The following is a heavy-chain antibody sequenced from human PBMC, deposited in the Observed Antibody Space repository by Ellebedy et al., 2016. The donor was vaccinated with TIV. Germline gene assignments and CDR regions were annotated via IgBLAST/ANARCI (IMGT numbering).Heavy chain of an antibody. J-gene: IGHJ4*02. D-gene: IGHD2-2*03. CDR1: GFSLSTSGMC. V-gene: IGHV2-70*11. CDR2: IAWDDYK. Sequence: SGPTLVKPPQTLTLTCTFSGFSLSTSGMCVNWIRQPPGKALEWLARIAWDDYKHYNTSLKTRLTISKDTSKNQVVLTMTNMDPLDTATYYCARMFGMDNWNYVDYWGQGTLVTVSS. CDR3: ARMFGMDNWNYVDY.